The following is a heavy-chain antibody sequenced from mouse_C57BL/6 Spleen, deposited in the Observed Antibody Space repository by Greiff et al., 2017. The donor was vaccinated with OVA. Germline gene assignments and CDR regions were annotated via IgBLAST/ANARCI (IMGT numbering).Heavy chain of an antibody. V-gene: IGHV14-2*01. CDR3: ARWSDYFDY. Sequence: EVQLQQSGAELVKPGASVKLSCTASGFTINDYYMPWVQQKPEQGLEWIGRIDPEDGETKYAANLQGKATITADTPSNTAYLQLSSLTSEDTAVYYYARWSDYFDYWGQGTTLTVSS. J-gene: IGHJ2*01. CDR2: IDPEDGET. CDR1: GFTINDYY.